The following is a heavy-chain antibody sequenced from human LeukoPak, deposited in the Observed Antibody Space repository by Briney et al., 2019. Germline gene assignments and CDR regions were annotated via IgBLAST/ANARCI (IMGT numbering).Heavy chain of an antibody. CDR3: AKGGHYNFDY. J-gene: IGHJ4*02. Sequence: PGGSLRLSCAASGFTFSTYWTKWGRQAPGKGLEWVASIKEDGSDKYYVDSVKGRFSISRDNAKNSLYLQMNSLRPEDTAVYYCAKGGHYNFDYWGQGTLVTVSS. D-gene: IGHD4-11*01. CDR2: IKEDGSDK. V-gene: IGHV3-7*01. CDR1: GFTFSTYW.